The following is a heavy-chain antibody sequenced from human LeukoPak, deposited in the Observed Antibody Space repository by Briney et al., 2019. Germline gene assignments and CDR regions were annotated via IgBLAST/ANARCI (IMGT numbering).Heavy chain of an antibody. V-gene: IGHV3-23*01. CDR1: GFPFSAYA. CDR2: IRGVGDPA. D-gene: IGHD3-10*01. CDR3: AKHGFGVFEGY. J-gene: IGHJ4*02. Sequence: GGSLRLSCVASGFPFSAYAMSWVRQAPNKGLEWVSGIRGVGDPAYYAESVKGRFTIQRDNSKNTLYLNMNSLRAEDTAVYYCAKHGFGVFEGYWGQGTLVTVSS.